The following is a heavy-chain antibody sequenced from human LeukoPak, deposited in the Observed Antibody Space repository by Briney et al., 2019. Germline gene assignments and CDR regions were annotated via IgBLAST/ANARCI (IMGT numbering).Heavy chain of an antibody. CDR2: ISFTSGTI. Sequence: GGSLRLSCAASGLTFSRSSIKWVRQAPGKGLEWAAYISFTSGTIYYADSVEGRFTVSRDNARNSSFLQLNALRVEDTAVYYCARVDTKSYGSAYMDVWGSGTTVTVSS. CDR1: GLTFSRSS. J-gene: IGHJ6*03. D-gene: IGHD3-10*01. V-gene: IGHV3-48*04. CDR3: ARVDTKSYGSAYMDV.